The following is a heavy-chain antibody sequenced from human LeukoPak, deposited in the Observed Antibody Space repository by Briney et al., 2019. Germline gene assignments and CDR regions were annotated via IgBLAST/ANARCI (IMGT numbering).Heavy chain of an antibody. J-gene: IGHJ4*02. CDR1: GGSFSGYY. V-gene: IGHV4-34*01. CDR3: ARGPGATSPPFDY. CDR2: IDHSGGT. Sequence: SETLSLTCAVYGGSFSGYYWSWIRRPPGKGLEWIGEIDHSGGTNYNPSLKSRVTISVDTSKNQFSLKLSSVTAADTAVYYCARGPGATSPPFDYWGQGTLVTVSS. D-gene: IGHD5-24*01.